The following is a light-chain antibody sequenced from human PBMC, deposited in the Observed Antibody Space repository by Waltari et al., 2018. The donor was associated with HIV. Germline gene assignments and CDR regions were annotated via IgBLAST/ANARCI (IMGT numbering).Light chain of an antibody. V-gene: IGKV4-1*01. CDR3: QQYYTTPWR. CDR1: QSVLFSSNNKNY. J-gene: IGKJ3*01. Sequence: DIVMIQSPDSLAVSLGERATINCKSSQSVLFSSNNKNYLAWYQQKPGQPPKLLIYWASTRESVVPDRFSGSGSGTDFTLTISSLQAEDVAVYYCQQYYTTPWRFGPGTKVDIK. CDR2: WAS.